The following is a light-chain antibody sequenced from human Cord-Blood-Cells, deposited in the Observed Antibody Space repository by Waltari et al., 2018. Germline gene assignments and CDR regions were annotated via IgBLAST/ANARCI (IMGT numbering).Light chain of an antibody. Sequence: DIVMTQSPDSLAVSLGERATINCKSSQSVLYSSNNKNYLAWYQQKPGQPPKLLIYWASTRESGVPDRFSVSGSGTDFTLTISSLQAEDVAVYYCQQYYSTPLTFGGVTKVEIK. CDR1: QSVLYSSNNKNY. V-gene: IGKV4-1*01. CDR3: QQYYSTPLT. CDR2: WAS. J-gene: IGKJ4*01.